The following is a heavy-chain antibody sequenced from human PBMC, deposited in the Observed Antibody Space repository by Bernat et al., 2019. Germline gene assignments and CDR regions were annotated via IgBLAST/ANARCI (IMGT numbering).Heavy chain of an antibody. D-gene: IGHD3-22*01. Sequence: EVQLVESGGGLVQPGGSLRLSCAASGFTFSSYWMHWVRQAPGKGLVWVSRINGDGRSTSHADSVKGRFTISRDNARNTLYLQMNSLRAEDTAVYYCARGYYDSPDVWGQGTTVTVSS. CDR1: GFTFSSYW. J-gene: IGHJ6*02. CDR3: ARGYYDSPDV. V-gene: IGHV3-74*01. CDR2: INGDGRST.